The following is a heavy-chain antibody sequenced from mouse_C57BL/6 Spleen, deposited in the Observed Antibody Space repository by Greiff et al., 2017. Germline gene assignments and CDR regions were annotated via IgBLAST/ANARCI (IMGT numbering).Heavy chain of an antibody. D-gene: IGHD2-1*01. CDR3: AKPIYYGNYIYAMDY. CDR1: GFSLTSYG. V-gene: IGHV2-5*01. J-gene: IGHJ4*01. Sequence: QVQLQQSGPGLVQPSQSLSITCTVSGFSLTSYGVHWVRQSPGKGLEWLGVIWRGGSTDYNAAFMSRLSITKDNSKSQVFFKMNSLQADDTAIYYCAKPIYYGNYIYAMDYWGQGTSVTVSS. CDR2: IWRGGST.